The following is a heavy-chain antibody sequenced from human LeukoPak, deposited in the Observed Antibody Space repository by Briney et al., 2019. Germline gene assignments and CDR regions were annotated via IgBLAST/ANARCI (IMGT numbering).Heavy chain of an antibody. D-gene: IGHD3-22*01. V-gene: IGHV3-23*01. J-gene: IGHJ4*02. CDR2: ISGNGGST. CDR1: GFTFSNYA. Sequence: GGSLRLSCTASGFTFSNYAMTWVRQAPGKGLDWVSGISGNGGSTYYADSVKGRFTISRDYSKSSLHLQMNSLRAEDTAVYYCAKTSGSYFAGFDCWGQGTLVTVSS. CDR3: AKTSGSYFAGFDC.